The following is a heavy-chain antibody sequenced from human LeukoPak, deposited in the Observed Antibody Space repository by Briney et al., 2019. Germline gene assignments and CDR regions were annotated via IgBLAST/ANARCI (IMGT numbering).Heavy chain of an antibody. J-gene: IGHJ4*02. CDR2: ISAYNGNT. CDR3: ARNLRYYYGSGSYYYDY. Sequence: ASVKVSCKASGYTFTSYGISWVRHAPGQGLEWMGWISAYNGNTNYAQKLQGRVTMTTDTSMCTAYMELRSLRSDDSAVYYCARNLRYYYGSGSYYYDYWGQGTLVTVSS. V-gene: IGHV1-18*01. CDR1: GYTFTSYG. D-gene: IGHD3-10*01.